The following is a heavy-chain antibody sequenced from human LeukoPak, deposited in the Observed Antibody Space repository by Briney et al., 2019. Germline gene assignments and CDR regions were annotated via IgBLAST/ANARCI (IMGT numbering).Heavy chain of an antibody. D-gene: IGHD3-22*01. V-gene: IGHV1-18*01. Sequence: ASVKVSCKASGYTFTSYGISWVRQAPGQGLEWMGWISAYNGNTNYAQKLQGRVTMTTDTSTSTAYMELRSLRSDDTAVYYCARDQNGYYDSSGSRVIDLWGRGTLVTVSS. J-gene: IGHJ2*01. CDR2: ISAYNGNT. CDR1: GYTFTSYG. CDR3: ARDQNGYYDSSGSRVIDL.